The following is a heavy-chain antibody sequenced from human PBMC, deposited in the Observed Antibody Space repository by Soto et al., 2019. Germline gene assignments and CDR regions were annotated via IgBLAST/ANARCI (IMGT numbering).Heavy chain of an antibody. CDR1: GVSISSGHYY. V-gene: IGHV4-31*03. D-gene: IGHD4-17*01. Sequence: QVRLQESGPGLVKPSQTLSLTCTVSGVSISSGHYYWSWLRQHPGKGLEWIGYIHITGSTFYKPSLKSRVTISVDTSKSQVSLKLSSVTAADTAVYYCARVAPDFDVSVTSPSAHFDFWGQGTLVTVSS. J-gene: IGHJ4*02. CDR3: ARVAPDFDVSVTSPSAHFDF. CDR2: IHITGST.